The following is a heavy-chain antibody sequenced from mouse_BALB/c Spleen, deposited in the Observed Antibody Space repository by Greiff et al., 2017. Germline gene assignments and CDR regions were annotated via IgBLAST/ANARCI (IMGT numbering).Heavy chain of an antibody. J-gene: IGHJ3*01. V-gene: IGHV14-3*02. D-gene: IGHD2-14*01. CDR2: IDPANGNT. Sequence: VQLQQSGAELVKPGASVKLSCTASGFNIKDTYMHWVKQRPEQGLEWIGRIDPANGNTKYDPKFQGKATITADTSSNTAYLQLSSLTSEDTAVYYCAREDYRYSRGGSWFAYWGQGTLVTVSA. CDR1: GFNIKDTY. CDR3: AREDYRYSRGGSWFAY.